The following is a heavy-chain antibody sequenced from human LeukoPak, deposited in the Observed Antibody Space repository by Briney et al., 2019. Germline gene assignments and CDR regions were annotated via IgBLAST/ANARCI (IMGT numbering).Heavy chain of an antibody. Sequence: GGSLRLSCAASGFTFSSYAVTWVRQPPGKGLEGVSSITGSTGSTYYADSVKGRFTISRDNAKNTLYLQMNSLRAEDTAVYYCAREPIYDSSGYYHHDAFDIWGQGTMVTVSS. J-gene: IGHJ3*02. CDR3: AREPIYDSSGYYHHDAFDI. V-gene: IGHV3-23*01. D-gene: IGHD3-22*01. CDR2: ITGSTGST. CDR1: GFTFSSYA.